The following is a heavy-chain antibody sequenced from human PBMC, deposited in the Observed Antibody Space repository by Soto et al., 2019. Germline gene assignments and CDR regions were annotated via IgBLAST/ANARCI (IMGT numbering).Heavy chain of an antibody. J-gene: IGHJ6*03. D-gene: IGHD1-26*01. CDR2: IYYSGST. Sequence: PSETLSLTCTVSGGSISSYYWSWIRQPPGKGLEWIGYIYYSGSTNYNPSLKSRVTIPVDTSKNQFSLKLSSVTAADTAVYYCARDRGDYYYYYYMDVWGKGTTVTVSS. V-gene: IGHV4-59*01. CDR1: GGSISSYY. CDR3: ARDRGDYYYYYYMDV.